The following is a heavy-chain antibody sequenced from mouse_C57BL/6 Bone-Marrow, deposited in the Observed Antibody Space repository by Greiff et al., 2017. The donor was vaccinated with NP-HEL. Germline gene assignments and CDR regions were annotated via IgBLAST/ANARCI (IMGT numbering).Heavy chain of an antibody. Sequence: EVKLMESGGGLVKPGGSLKLSCAASGFTFSDYGMHWVRQAPEKGLEWVAYISSGSSTIYYADTVKGRFTISRDNAKNTLFLQMNSLRSEDTAMYYCAKLGWDYFDYWGQGTTLTVSS. J-gene: IGHJ2*01. V-gene: IGHV5-17*01. CDR2: ISSGSSTI. D-gene: IGHD4-1*01. CDR1: GFTFSDYG. CDR3: AKLGWDYFDY.